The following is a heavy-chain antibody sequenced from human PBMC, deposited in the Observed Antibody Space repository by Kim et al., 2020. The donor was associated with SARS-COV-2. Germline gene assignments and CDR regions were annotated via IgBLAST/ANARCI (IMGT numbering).Heavy chain of an antibody. J-gene: IGHJ4*02. CDR1: GFTFSSYA. V-gene: IGHV3-33*06. Sequence: GGSLRLSCAASGFTFSSYAMHWVRQAPGKGLEWVAVIWYDGSNKYYADSVKGRFTISRDNSKNTLYLQMNSLRAEDTAVYYCAKEKRGAVAAFDYWGQGT. CDR2: IWYDGSNK. CDR3: AKEKRGAVAAFDY. D-gene: IGHD6-19*01.